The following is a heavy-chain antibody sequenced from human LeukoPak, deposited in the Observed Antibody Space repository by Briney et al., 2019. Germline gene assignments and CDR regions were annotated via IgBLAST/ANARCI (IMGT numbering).Heavy chain of an antibody. Sequence: SVKVSCKASGGTFSSYVISWVRQAPGQGLEWVGGIIPIFGTANYAQKFQGRVTITTDESTSTAYMELSSLRSEDTAVYYCASESTVAGNFDYWGQGTLVTVSS. V-gene: IGHV1-69*05. J-gene: IGHJ4*02. D-gene: IGHD6-19*01. CDR2: IIPIFGTA. CDR3: ASESTVAGNFDY. CDR1: GGTFSSYV.